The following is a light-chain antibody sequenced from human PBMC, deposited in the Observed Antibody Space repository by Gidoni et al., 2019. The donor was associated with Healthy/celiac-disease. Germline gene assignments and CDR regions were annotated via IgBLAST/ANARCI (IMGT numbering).Light chain of an antibody. V-gene: IGKV1-9*01. CDR3: QQLNSYPRT. J-gene: IGKJ1*01. Sequence: DIQLTQSPSFLSASVGDRVTITCRASQGISSYLALYQQKPGKAPKLLIYAASPLQSEVPSTFSGSGSGTEFTLTISSLQPEEFATYYGQQLNSYPRTFGQGTKVEIK. CDR2: AAS. CDR1: QGISSY.